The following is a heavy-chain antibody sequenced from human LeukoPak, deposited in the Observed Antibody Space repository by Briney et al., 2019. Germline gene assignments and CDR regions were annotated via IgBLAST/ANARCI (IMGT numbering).Heavy chain of an antibody. Sequence: ASVKVSCKASRGTFSTYAITWVRQAPGQGLEWMGIINPSGGSTSYAQKFQGRVTMTRDTSTSTVYMELSSLRSEDTAVYYCARVLKNWNDGGDWLDPWGQGTLVTVSS. CDR1: RGTFSTYA. D-gene: IGHD1-1*01. CDR3: ARVLKNWNDGGDWLDP. J-gene: IGHJ5*02. CDR2: INPSGGST. V-gene: IGHV1-46*01.